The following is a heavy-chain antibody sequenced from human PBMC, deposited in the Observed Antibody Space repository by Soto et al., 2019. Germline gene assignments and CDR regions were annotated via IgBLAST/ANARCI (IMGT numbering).Heavy chain of an antibody. CDR2: IWYDGSNK. J-gene: IGHJ3*02. CDR3: ARDGSGDRHAFDI. D-gene: IGHD3-10*01. V-gene: IGHV3-33*01. Sequence: PGGSLRLSCAASGFSFSSYGMHWVRQAPGKGLEWVAVIWYDGSNKYYADSVKGRFTISRDNSKNTLYLLMNSLRAEDTVVYYCARDGSGDRHAFDIWGQGTMVTVSS. CDR1: GFSFSSYG.